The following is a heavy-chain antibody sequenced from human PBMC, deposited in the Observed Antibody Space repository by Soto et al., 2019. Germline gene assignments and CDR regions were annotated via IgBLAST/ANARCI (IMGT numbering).Heavy chain of an antibody. CDR3: ATLFSRGWDERHDY. CDR1: GGSISRNTYC. CDR2: IYYDGST. D-gene: IGHD6-19*01. Sequence: PSETLALTCPVSGGSISRNTYCWGWIRQPPGKGLEWIGTIYYDGSTHYNPALKSRITVSVDTSENQFSLSLTSVTAADTAAYYCATLFSRGWDERHDYWGEGNLVTVSS. J-gene: IGHJ4*02. V-gene: IGHV4-39*01.